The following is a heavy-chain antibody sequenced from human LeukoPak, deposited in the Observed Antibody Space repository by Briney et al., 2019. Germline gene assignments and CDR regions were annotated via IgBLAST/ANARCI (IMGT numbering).Heavy chain of an antibody. CDR2: ISGSGGST. Sequence: PGGSLRLSCAASGFTFSSYAMSWVRQAPGKGLEWVSAISGSGGSTYYADSVKGRFTISRDNAKNSLYLQMNSLRAEDTALYYCAKDSGYSYGYGDFDYWGQGTLVTVSS. V-gene: IGHV3-23*01. J-gene: IGHJ4*02. CDR1: GFTFSSYA. CDR3: AKDSGYSYGYGDFDY. D-gene: IGHD5-18*01.